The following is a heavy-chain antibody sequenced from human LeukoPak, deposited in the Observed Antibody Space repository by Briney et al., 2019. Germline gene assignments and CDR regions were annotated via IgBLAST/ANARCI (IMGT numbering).Heavy chain of an antibody. J-gene: IGHJ3*02. CDR2: INTNSGGT. Sequence: GASVKVSCKASGYSFTGYYMHWVRQAPGQGLEWMGWINTNSGGTNHAQKFQGRVTMTRDTSISTAYMELSRLRSDDTAVCYCVAGLGGDAFDIWGQGTMVTVSS. D-gene: IGHD2-15*01. CDR1: GYSFTGYY. CDR3: VAGLGGDAFDI. V-gene: IGHV1-2*02.